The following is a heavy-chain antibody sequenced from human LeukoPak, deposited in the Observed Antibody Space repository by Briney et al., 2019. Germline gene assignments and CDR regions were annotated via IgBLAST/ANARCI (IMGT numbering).Heavy chain of an antibody. CDR3: ARSWAGMYYPFYYFDY. CDR1: GDSFSGYY. J-gene: IGHJ4*02. D-gene: IGHD1-26*01. Sequence: SETLSLTCAVYGDSFSGYYWSWIRQPPGKGLEWIAEINHRGTTHYNPSLKSRVNILADTSKNQFSLHLDSVTAADTAVYYCARSWAGMYYPFYYFDYWGQGTLVSVS. V-gene: IGHV4-34*01. CDR2: INHRGTT.